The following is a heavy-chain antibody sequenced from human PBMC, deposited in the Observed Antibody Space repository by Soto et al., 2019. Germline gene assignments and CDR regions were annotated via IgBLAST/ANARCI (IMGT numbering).Heavy chain of an antibody. Sequence: SETLSLTCAVSGYSISSGYYWGWIRQPPGKGLEWIGSIYHSGSTYYNPSLKSRVTISVDTSKNQFSLKLSSVTAADTAVYYCASRAAAKPYYFDYWGQGNLVTVSS. CDR3: ASRAAAKPYYFDY. V-gene: IGHV4-38-2*01. CDR2: IYHSGST. J-gene: IGHJ4*02. CDR1: GYSISSGYY. D-gene: IGHD2-2*02.